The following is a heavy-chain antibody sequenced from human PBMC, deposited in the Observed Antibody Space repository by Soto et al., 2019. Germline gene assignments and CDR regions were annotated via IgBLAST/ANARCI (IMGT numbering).Heavy chain of an antibody. Sequence: PRLSCAASGFTFSTYAMSWVRQAPGKGLEWVSAISGSGGSTYYADSVKGRFTISRDNSKNTLSLLMNSLRAEDTAVYFCTRGSGVGRGLDVWGQGTTVTVSS. J-gene: IGHJ6*02. V-gene: IGHV3-23*01. CDR1: GFTFSTYA. CDR2: ISGSGGST. CDR3: TRGSGVGRGLDV. D-gene: IGHD3-3*01.